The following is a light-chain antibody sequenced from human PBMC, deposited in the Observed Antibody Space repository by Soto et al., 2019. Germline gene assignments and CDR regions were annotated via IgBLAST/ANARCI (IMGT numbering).Light chain of an antibody. CDR1: QTVRNNY. J-gene: IGKJ5*01. V-gene: IGKV3D-20*02. CDR2: DAS. CDR3: QQRTNWSIT. Sequence: EFVLTQSPGTLSLSPGERATLSCRASQTVRNNYLAWYQQKPGQAPRLLIYDASSRATGIPDRFSGGGSGTDFTLTISRLEPEDFAVYYCQQRTNWSITFGQGTRLEIQ.